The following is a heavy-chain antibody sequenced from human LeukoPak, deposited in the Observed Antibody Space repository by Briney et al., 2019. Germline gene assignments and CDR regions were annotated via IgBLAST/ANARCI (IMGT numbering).Heavy chain of an antibody. CDR1: GFTCSKAW. CDR3: TTVLEVVVGIDY. V-gene: IGHV3-15*01. CDR2: IKSKTDGGTT. J-gene: IGHJ4*02. D-gene: IGHD2-15*01. Sequence: GSLILSCAASGFTCSKAWMSRVRQAPGKGLDWVGRIKSKTDGGTTDYAAPVKGRFTISRDDSKNTLYLQMNSLKTEDTAVYYCTTVLEVVVGIDYWGQGTLVTVSS.